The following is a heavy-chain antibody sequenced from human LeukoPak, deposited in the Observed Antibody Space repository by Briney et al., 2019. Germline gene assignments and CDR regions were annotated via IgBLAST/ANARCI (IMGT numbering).Heavy chain of an antibody. V-gene: IGHV4-59*08. CDR3: ARRLHYYDSSGYYSGMDV. Sequence: SETLSLTCTVSGGSISSYYWSWIRQPPGKGLEWIGYIYYSGSTNYNPSLKSRVTISVDTSKNQFSLKLSSVTAADTAVYYCARRLHYYDSSGYYSGMDVWGQGTTVTVSS. D-gene: IGHD3-22*01. J-gene: IGHJ6*02. CDR2: IYYSGST. CDR1: GGSISSYY.